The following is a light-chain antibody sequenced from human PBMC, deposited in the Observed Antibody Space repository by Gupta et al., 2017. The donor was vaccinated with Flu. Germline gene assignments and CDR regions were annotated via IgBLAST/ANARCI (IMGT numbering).Light chain of an antibody. J-gene: IGKJ4*01. CDR1: RTMSIDY. V-gene: IGKV3-20*01. Sequence: ELVLTQSPGALSLSPGERATLSCRASRTMSIDYVAWYQQRSGQAPRLLIYGPSSRAAGIPDRFSASGSGTDFTLTISSLEPEDFAEYFCQQYAGSLGTFGGGTKVE. CDR2: GPS. CDR3: QQYAGSLGT.